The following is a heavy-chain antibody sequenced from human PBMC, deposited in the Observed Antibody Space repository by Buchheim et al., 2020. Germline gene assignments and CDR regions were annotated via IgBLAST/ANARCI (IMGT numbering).Heavy chain of an antibody. CDR2: IYYSGST. CDR1: GGSISSYY. V-gene: IGHV4-59*01. Sequence: QVQLQESGPGLVKPSETLSLTCTVSGGSISSYYWSWIRQPPGKGLEWIGYIYYSGSTTYNPSLKSRVTISVDTSKNHFSLQLSSVTAADTAVYYCARGLLDDFWSGYFPSYYFDYWGQGTL. J-gene: IGHJ4*02. CDR3: ARGLLDDFWSGYFPSYYFDY. D-gene: IGHD3-3*01.